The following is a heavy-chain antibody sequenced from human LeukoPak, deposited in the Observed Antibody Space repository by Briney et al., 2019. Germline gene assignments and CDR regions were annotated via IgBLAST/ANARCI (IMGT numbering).Heavy chain of an antibody. V-gene: IGHV3-33*01. CDR1: GFTFSNYG. D-gene: IGHD3-16*01. CDR2: IWYDGSDK. J-gene: IGHJ4*02. CDR3: ARPVVLGAYLRGAYYFDS. Sequence: GSLRLSCAASGFTFSNYGMHWVRQAPGKGLEWVAVIWYDGSDKYHADSVKGRFTISRDNSKNTLYLQMNSLRVEDTAVYYCARPVVLGAYLRGAYYFDSWGQGTLVTVSS.